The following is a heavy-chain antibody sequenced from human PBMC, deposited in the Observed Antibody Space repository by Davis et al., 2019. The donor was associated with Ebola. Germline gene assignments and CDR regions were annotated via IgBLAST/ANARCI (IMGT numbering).Heavy chain of an antibody. CDR3: ATLRRTITGMDDGFDI. J-gene: IGHJ3*02. D-gene: IGHD1-20*01. Sequence: GESLKISCKGSGYSFTSYWIGWVRQKPGKGLEWMGIIYTGDSDTRYSPSFRGQVTISADKSIKTAYLQWNSLKASDTAMYYCATLRRTITGMDDGFDIWGQGTMVTVSS. V-gene: IGHV5-51*01. CDR1: GYSFTSYW. CDR2: IYTGDSDT.